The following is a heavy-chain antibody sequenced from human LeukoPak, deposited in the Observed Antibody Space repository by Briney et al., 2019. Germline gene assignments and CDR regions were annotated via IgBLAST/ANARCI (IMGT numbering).Heavy chain of an antibody. V-gene: IGHV3-23*01. Sequence: GGSLRLSCGASGFTFSSYAMSWVRQSTGKGLEWVSSTSGVGGATYYSNSVKGRFTLSRDNSRNTLYLQIHILRAEDTAVYYCSKDRPNYYGSNGHYYRRDGDYWGQGTLVTVFS. J-gene: IGHJ4*02. D-gene: IGHD3-22*01. CDR3: SKDRPNYYGSNGHYYRRDGDY. CDR2: TSGVGGAT. CDR1: GFTFSSYA.